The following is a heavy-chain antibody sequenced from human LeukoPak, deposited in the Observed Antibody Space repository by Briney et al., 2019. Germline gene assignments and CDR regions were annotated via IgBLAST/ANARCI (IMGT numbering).Heavy chain of an antibody. CDR3: ARWGALYYYGMDV. CDR1: GGSISSYY. CDR2: IYYSGST. D-gene: IGHD3-16*01. J-gene: IGHJ6*02. V-gene: IGHV4-59*01. Sequence: PSETLSLTCTVSGGSISSYYWSWIRQPPGKGLEWIGYIYYSGSTNYNPSLKSRVTISVDTSKNQFSLKLSSVTAADTAVYYCARWGALYYYGMDVWGQGTTVTVSS.